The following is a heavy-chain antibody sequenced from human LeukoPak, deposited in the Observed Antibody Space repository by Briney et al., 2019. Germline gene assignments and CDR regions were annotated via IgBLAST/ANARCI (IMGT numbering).Heavy chain of an antibody. CDR1: GFTFSSHA. J-gene: IGHJ4*02. CDR2: ISGSGSST. D-gene: IGHD6-19*01. V-gene: IGHV3-23*01. Sequence: PGGSLRLSCAASGFTFSSHAMSWVRQAPGKGLEWVSDISGSGSSTYYADSVKGRFTISRDKSKNTLYLQMNSLRAEDTAVYYCAKGLAVAGHFDYWGQGTLVTVSS. CDR3: AKGLAVAGHFDY.